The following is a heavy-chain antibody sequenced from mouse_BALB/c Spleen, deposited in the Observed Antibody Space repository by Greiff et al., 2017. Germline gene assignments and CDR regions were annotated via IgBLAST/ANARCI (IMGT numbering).Heavy chain of an antibody. CDR3: ARDEGWIAY. CDR2: INSNGGST. CDR1: GFTFSSYG. Sequence: DVMLVESGGGLVQPGGSLKLSCAASGFTFSSYGMSWVRQTPDKRLELVATINSNGGSTYYPDSVKGRFTISRDNARNILYLQMSSLRSEDTAMYYCARDEGWIAYWGQGTLVTVSA. V-gene: IGHV5-6-3*01. J-gene: IGHJ3*01.